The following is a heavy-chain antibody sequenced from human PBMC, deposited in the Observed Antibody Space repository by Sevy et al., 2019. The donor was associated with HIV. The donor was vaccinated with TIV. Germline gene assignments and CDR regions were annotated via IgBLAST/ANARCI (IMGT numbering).Heavy chain of an antibody. CDR3: ARAEVYGDYALDY. V-gene: IGHV4-34*01. CDR2: INHSGST. D-gene: IGHD4-17*01. J-gene: IGHJ4*02. Sequence: SETLSLTCAVYGGSFSGYYWSWIRQPPGKGLEWIGEINHSGSTNYNPSLKSRVTISVDTSKNQFSLKLSSVTAADTAVYYCARAEVYGDYALDYWGQGTLVTVSS. CDR1: GGSFSGYY.